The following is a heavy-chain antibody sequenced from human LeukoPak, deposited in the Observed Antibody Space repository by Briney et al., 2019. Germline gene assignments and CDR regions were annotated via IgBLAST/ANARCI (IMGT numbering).Heavy chain of an antibody. CDR2: ISGDGGST. V-gene: IGHV3-43*02. CDR1: GFTFDDYA. D-gene: IGHD4-17*01. CDR3: ARDKSYGDSEDY. Sequence: GGSLRLSCAASGFTFDDYAMHWVRQAPGKGLEWVSLISGDGGSTYYADSVKGRFTISRDNAKNSLSLQMNSLRAEDTALYYCARDKSYGDSEDYWGQGTLVTVSS. J-gene: IGHJ4*02.